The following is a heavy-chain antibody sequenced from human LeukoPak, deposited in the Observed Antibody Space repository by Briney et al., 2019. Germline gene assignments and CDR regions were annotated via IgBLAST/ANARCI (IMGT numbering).Heavy chain of an antibody. Sequence: SETLSLTCNVSGASIRSYHWSWIRQFPGKGLEWIGDIYTSGRTNYNPSLKSRVTIPLDTSKNQFSLKLTFVTAADMAVYYCARDHHSSVSFDIWGQGTIVTVSS. CDR3: ARDHHSSVSFDI. D-gene: IGHD3-22*01. CDR2: IYTSGRT. V-gene: IGHV4-4*08. CDR1: GASIRSYH. J-gene: IGHJ3*02.